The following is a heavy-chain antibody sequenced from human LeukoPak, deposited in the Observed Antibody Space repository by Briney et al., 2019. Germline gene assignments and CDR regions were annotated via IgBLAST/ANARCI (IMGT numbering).Heavy chain of an antibody. CDR2: ICYSGST. CDR1: GGSISSHY. CDR3: ARDGGGNINWFDP. V-gene: IGHV4-59*11. D-gene: IGHD4-23*01. Sequence: SETLSLTCTVSGGSISSHYWSWIRQPPGKGLEWIGYICYSGSTNYNPSLKSRVTISVDTSKNQFSLKLSSVTAADTAVYYCARDGGGNINWFDPRGQGTLVTVSS. J-gene: IGHJ5*02.